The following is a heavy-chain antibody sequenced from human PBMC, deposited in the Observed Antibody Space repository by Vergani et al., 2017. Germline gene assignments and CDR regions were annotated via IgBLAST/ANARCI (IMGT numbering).Heavy chain of an antibody. CDR1: GFTFSSYA. Sequence: EVQLLESGGGLVQPGGSLRLSCAASGFTFSSYAMNWVRQAPGKGLEWVSIISHRGDNTYYAGSVKGRFAISRDNSKNTLYLQMNSLRAEDTPIYYCAKAFYYDTSGYYPTYGMDVWGQGTTVTVSS. V-gene: IGHV3-23*01. J-gene: IGHJ6*02. CDR3: AKAFYYDTSGYYPTYGMDV. D-gene: IGHD3-22*01. CDR2: ISHRGDNT.